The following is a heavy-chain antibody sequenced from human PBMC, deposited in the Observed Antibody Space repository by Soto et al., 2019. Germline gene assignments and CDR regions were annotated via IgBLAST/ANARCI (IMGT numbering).Heavy chain of an antibody. J-gene: IGHJ6*02. CDR1: GFTFRTYG. Sequence: QVQLEESGGGVVQPGRSLRLSCAASGFTFRTYGMHWVRQAPGKGLEWVAVISNDGSNKYYADSVKGRFTISRDNSKNTLYLQMNSLRAEDTAVYYCAKDGPNSSSDYYFGRYYYHYGIDVWGQGTTVTVS. CDR2: ISNDGSNK. CDR3: AKDGPNSSSDYYFGRYYYHYGIDV. V-gene: IGHV3-30*18. D-gene: IGHD3-22*01.